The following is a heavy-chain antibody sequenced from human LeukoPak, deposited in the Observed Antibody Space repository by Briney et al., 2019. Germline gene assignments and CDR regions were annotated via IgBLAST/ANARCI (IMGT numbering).Heavy chain of an antibody. CDR3: ARPQTPAYYYDSSGLDAFDI. Sequence: GGSLRLSCAASGFTFSSYWMSWVRQAPGKGLEWVSGISGSGGSTYYADSVKGRFTISRDNAKNSLYLQMNSLRAEDTAVYYCARPQTPAYYYDSSGLDAFDIWGQGTMVTVSS. D-gene: IGHD3-22*01. CDR2: ISGSGGST. V-gene: IGHV3-23*01. CDR1: GFTFSSYW. J-gene: IGHJ3*02.